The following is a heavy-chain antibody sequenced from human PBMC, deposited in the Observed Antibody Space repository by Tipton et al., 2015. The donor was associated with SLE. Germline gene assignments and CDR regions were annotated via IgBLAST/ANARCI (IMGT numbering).Heavy chain of an antibody. CDR1: GGSFSGYY. CDR2: INPSGST. CDR3: ARVLTGSCFDN. Sequence: TLSLTCAVYGGSFSGYYWSWIRQPPGKGLEWIGEINPSGSTNYNPSLKSRVTISVDTSKNQFSLTLSSVTAADTALYYCARVLTGSCFDNWGQGTLVTVSS. J-gene: IGHJ4*02. V-gene: IGHV4-34*01. D-gene: IGHD7-27*01.